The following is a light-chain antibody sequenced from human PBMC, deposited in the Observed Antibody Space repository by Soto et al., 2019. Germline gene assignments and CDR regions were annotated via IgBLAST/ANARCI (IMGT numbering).Light chain of an antibody. J-gene: IGKJ3*01. V-gene: IGKV3-20*01. Sequence: SVLTQSPGTLSLSPGERATLSCRASQSLTNNYLAWYQQKPGQAPRLLIHGASNRATGIPDRFSGSGSGTDFTLTISRLEPEDSALYFCQQYGSSLLITFGPGTKVDIK. CDR2: GAS. CDR1: QSLTNNY. CDR3: QQYGSSLLIT.